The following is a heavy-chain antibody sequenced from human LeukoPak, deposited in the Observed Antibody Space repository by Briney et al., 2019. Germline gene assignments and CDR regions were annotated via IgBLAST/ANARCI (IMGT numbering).Heavy chain of an antibody. CDR1: GYTFTNSW. CDR3: ARLATLAAFN. J-gene: IGHJ4*02. CDR2: ILPADSDT. V-gene: IGHV5-51*01. D-gene: IGHD2-15*01. Sequence: GESLKISCKGSGYTFTNSWIGWVRHMPGKGLEWMGIILPADSDTRYSPSFQGQVTISADKSISTAYLQWSSLKASDTAMYYCARLATLAAFNWGQGTLVTVSS.